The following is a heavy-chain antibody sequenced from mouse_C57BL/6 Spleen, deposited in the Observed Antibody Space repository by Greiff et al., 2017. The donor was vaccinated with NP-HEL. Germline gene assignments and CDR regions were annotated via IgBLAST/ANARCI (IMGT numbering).Heavy chain of an antibody. V-gene: IGHV1-42*01. CDR2: INPSTGGT. CDR1: GYSFTGYY. Sequence: VQLQQSGPELVKPGASVKISCKASGYSFTGYYMNWVKQSPEKSLEWIGEINPSTGGTTYNQKFKAKATLTVDKSSSTAYMQLKSLTSEDSAVYYRARIGYDGFLYYFDYWGQGTTLTVSS. CDR3: ARIGYDGFLYYFDY. D-gene: IGHD2-3*01. J-gene: IGHJ2*01.